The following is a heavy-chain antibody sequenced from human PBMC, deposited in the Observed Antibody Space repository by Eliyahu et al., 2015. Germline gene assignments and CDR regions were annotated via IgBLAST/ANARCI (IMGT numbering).Heavy chain of an antibody. V-gene: IGHV3-23*01. J-gene: IGHJ4*02. D-gene: IGHD3-16*02. Sequence: VQLLESGGGLVQPGGSLXLSXXASGFTFSSYAMNWVRQAPGKGLEWVSSINNSGDNTYYADSVKGRFTISRDNSKNTVYLQMNSLRAEDTSVYYCAKDYPRYFVYWGQGTLVSVSS. CDR2: INNSGDNT. CDR3: AKDYPRYFVY. CDR1: GFTFSSYA.